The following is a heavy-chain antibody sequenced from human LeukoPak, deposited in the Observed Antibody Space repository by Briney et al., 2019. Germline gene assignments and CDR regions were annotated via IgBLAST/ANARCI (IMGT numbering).Heavy chain of an antibody. CDR1: GFTFSDFG. D-gene: IGHD5-24*01. Sequence: GGSLRLSCAASGFTFSDFGMHWVRQAPGKGLEWVAVIWFDGTQRYYADSVKGRFTVSRDDSKNTLYLQMNSLRAEDTAVYYCVRDLGRDGYNFYFDFWGQGTLVTISS. V-gene: IGHV3-33*01. CDR3: VRDLGRDGYNFYFDF. J-gene: IGHJ4*02. CDR2: IWFDGTQR.